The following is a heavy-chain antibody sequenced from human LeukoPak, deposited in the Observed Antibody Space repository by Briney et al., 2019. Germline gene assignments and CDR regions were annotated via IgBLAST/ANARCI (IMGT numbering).Heavy chain of an antibody. D-gene: IGHD6-19*01. CDR2: INHSGST. J-gene: IGHJ4*02. CDR1: RGSFSGFY. CDR3: ARGRYSSGWYDY. V-gene: IGHV4-34*01. Sequence: PSETLSLTCAVYRGSFSGFYWSWIRQSPGKGLEWIGEINHSGSTNYNPFIKSRVTISVDASKNQFSLKLNSVTAADSAVYYCARGRYSSGWYDYWGQGTLVTVSS.